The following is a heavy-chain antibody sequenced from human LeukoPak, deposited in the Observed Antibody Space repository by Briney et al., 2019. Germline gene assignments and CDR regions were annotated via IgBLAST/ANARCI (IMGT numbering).Heavy chain of an antibody. V-gene: IGHV1-69*13. J-gene: IGHJ4*02. CDR2: IIPIFGTA. Sequence: SVKVSCKASGGTFSSYAISWVRQAPGQGLEWMGGIIPIFGTANYAQKFQGRVTITADESTSTAYMELSSLRSEDTAVYYCARDLGVVVPAASPCYFDYWGQGTLVTVSS. CDR1: GGTFSSYA. CDR3: ARDLGVVVPAASPCYFDY. D-gene: IGHD2-2*01.